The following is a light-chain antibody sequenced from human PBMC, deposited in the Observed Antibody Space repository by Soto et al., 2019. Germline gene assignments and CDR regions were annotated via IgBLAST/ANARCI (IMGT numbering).Light chain of an antibody. J-gene: IGLJ1*01. CDR3: SSSAENSGYD. V-gene: IGLV2-11*01. CDR2: DVS. CDR1: SSDVGAYNY. Sequence: QSVLTQPRSVSRSPGQSVSISCTGTSSDVGAYNYVSWYPQHPGKAPKLMTYDVSKRPSGLPDRFSASKSGNTASLTIPGLQAEDEADNYCSSSAENSGYDFGSATKVTVL.